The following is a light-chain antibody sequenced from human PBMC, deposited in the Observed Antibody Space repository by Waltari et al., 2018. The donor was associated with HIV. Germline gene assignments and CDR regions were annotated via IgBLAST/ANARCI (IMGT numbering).Light chain of an antibody. CDR2: DVS. J-gene: IGLJ1*01. V-gene: IGLV2-14*01. CDR1: SSYVGGYNY. Sequence: QSALTQPASVSGSPGQSLTISCTGTSSYVGGYNYVSWYQQHPGKAPKLMIYDVSNRPSGVSNRFSGSKSGNTASLTISGLQAEDEADYYCSSYTSTYVFGTGTKVTVL. CDR3: SSYTSTYV.